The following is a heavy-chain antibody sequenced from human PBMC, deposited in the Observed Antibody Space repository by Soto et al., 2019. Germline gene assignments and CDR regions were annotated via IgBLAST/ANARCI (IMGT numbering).Heavy chain of an antibody. CDR2: INAANGNR. V-gene: IGHV1-3*05. J-gene: IGHJ4*02. CDR1: GYTFTTYA. Sequence: QVQLVQSGAEEKKPGASVKVSCKASGYTFTTYAIHWVRQAPGQRLEWMGWINAANGNRKYSQKFQGRITVTRDTSASTAYMELSSLRSEDTAVYSCARSNGGSYDYWGQGTLVTVS. D-gene: IGHD1-26*01. CDR3: ARSNGGSYDY.